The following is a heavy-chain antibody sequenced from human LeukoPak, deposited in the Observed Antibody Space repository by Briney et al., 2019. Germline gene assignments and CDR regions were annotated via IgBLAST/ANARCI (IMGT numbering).Heavy chain of an antibody. Sequence: SETLSLTCTVSGGSISSSSDYWGWIRQAPGKGLEWIGSIYYHENTYYNPSFKSRVVISVDTSKNHFSLTLNAVTAADTAVYHCASYSGIYSAFETWSQGTLVTVSS. D-gene: IGHD1-26*01. CDR1: GGSISSSSDY. CDR3: ASYSGIYSAFET. CDR2: IYYHENT. V-gene: IGHV4-39*07. J-gene: IGHJ3*02.